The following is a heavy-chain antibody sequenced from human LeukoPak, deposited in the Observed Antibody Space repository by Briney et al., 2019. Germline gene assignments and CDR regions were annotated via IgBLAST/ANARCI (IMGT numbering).Heavy chain of an antibody. V-gene: IGHV1-8*02. Sequence: ASVKVSCKASGYTFTSYDINWVRQATGQGLEWMGWMNPNSGNTGYAQKFQGRVTMTEDTSTDTAYMELSSLRSEDTAVYYCATNIVATSSFDYWGQGTLVTVSS. CDR3: ATNIVATSSFDY. J-gene: IGHJ4*02. CDR2: MNPNSGNT. D-gene: IGHD5-12*01. CDR1: GYTFTSYD.